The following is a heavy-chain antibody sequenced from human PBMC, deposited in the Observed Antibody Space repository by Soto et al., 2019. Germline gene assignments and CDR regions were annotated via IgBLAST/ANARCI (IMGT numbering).Heavy chain of an antibody. CDR3: ARDGLEGGYLSDNWFDP. CDR1: GGSVSSGSYY. CDR2: IYYSGST. V-gene: IGHV4-61*01. J-gene: IGHJ5*02. D-gene: IGHD3-22*01. Sequence: TSETLSLTCTVSGGSVSSGSYYWSWIRQPPGKGLEWIGYIYYSGSTNYNPSLKSRVTISVDTSKNQFSLKLSSVTAADTAVYYCARDGLEGGYLSDNWFDPWGQGTLVTVS.